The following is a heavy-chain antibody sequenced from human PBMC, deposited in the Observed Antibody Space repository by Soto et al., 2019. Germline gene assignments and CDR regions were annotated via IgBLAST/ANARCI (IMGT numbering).Heavy chain of an antibody. Sequence: GGSLRISCAASGFTFSSYAMHWVRQAPGKGLEWVAVISYDGSNKYYADSVKGRFTISRDNSKNTLYLQMNSLRAEDTAVYYCARELEAYYYYGMDVWGQGTTVTVSS. D-gene: IGHD1-1*01. CDR2: ISYDGSNK. V-gene: IGHV3-30-3*01. CDR3: ARELEAYYYYGMDV. CDR1: GFTFSSYA. J-gene: IGHJ6*02.